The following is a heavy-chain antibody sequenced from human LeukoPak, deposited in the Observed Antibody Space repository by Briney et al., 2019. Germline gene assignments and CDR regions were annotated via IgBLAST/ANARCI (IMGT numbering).Heavy chain of an antibody. Sequence: GGSLRLSCAASGFTFSSYSMNWVRQAPGKGLEWVAFIRYDGSNKYYADSVKGRFTISRDNSKNTLYLQMNSLRAEDTAVYYCAKEKKDLDAFDIWGQGTMVTVSS. CDR1: GFTFSSYS. V-gene: IGHV3-30*02. CDR3: AKEKKDLDAFDI. CDR2: IRYDGSNK. J-gene: IGHJ3*02.